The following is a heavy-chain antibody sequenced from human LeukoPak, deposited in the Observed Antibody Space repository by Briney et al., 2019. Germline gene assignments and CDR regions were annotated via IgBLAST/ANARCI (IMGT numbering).Heavy chain of an antibody. CDR3: AKGVYYDFWSGRDDAFDI. D-gene: IGHD3-3*01. CDR2: ISGSGGST. J-gene: IGHJ3*02. CDR1: GFTFSSYA. V-gene: IGHV3-23*01. Sequence: GGSLRLSCAASGFTFSSYAMSWVRQAPGKGLEWVSGISGSGGSTYYADSVKGRFTISRDNSKNTLYLQMNSLRAEDTAVYYCAKGVYYDFWSGRDDAFDIWGQGTMVTVSS.